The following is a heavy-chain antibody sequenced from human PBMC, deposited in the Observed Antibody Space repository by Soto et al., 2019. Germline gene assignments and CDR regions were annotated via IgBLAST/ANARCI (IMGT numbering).Heavy chain of an antibody. D-gene: IGHD6-13*01. V-gene: IGHV4-39*07. CDR2: INHSGST. CDR1: GGFIRSSRDY. J-gene: IGHJ5*02. CDR3: ARGLLAAAGTIWFDP. Sequence: SDTLSLTCTVSGGFIRSSRDYWGWIRQPPGKGLEWIGEINHSGSTNYNPSLKSRVTISVDTSKNQFSLKLSSVTAADTAVYYCARGLLAAAGTIWFDPWGQGTLVTVSS.